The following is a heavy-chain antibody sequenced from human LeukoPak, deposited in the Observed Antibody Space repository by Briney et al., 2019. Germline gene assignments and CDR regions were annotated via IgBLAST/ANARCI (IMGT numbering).Heavy chain of an antibody. D-gene: IGHD3-9*01. V-gene: IGHV4-39*01. J-gene: IGHJ2*01. Sequence: PSETLSLTCTVSGGSISSSTYYWGWIRQPPGKGLEWIGSIFYSGRTYYNPSLKSRVTMSVDTSKNQFSLKLSSVTAADTAVYYCARRDILTASWYFDLWGRGTLVTVSS. CDR1: GGSISSSTYY. CDR3: ARRDILTASWYFDL. CDR2: IFYSGRT.